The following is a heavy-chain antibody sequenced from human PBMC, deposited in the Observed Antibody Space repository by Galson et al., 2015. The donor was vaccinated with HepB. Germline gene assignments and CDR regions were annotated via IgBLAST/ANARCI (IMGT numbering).Heavy chain of an antibody. CDR1: GYTFTSYG. Sequence: SVKVSCKASGYTFTSYGISWVRQAPGQGLEWMGWISAYNGNTNYAQKLQGRVTMTTDTSTSTAYMELRSLRSDDTAVYYCARESYGSGSYAPDYWGQGTLVTVSS. CDR2: ISAYNGNT. CDR3: ARESYGSGSYAPDY. J-gene: IGHJ4*02. V-gene: IGHV1-18*04. D-gene: IGHD3-10*01.